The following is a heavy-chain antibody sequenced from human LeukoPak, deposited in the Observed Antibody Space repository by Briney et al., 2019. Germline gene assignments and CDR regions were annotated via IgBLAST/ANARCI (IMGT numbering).Heavy chain of an antibody. J-gene: IGHJ4*02. CDR2: IKQDGSEK. CDR3: ARDHYYDSSGYYYF. D-gene: IGHD3-22*01. Sequence: GGSLRLSCAASGFTFSSYWMSWVRQAPGKGLEWVANIKQDGSEKYYVDSVKDRFTISRDNAKNSLYLQMNSLRAEDTAVYYCARDHYYDSSGYYYFWGQGTLVTVSS. V-gene: IGHV3-7*01. CDR1: GFTFSSYW.